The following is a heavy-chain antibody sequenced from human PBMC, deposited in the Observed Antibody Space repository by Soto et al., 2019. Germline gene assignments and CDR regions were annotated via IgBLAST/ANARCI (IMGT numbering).Heavy chain of an antibody. CDR1: GGSISSYY. V-gene: IGHV4-59*01. Sequence: SETLCLTCTVSGGSISSYYWSWIRQPPGKGLEWIGYIYYSGSTNYNPSLKSRVTISVDTSKNQFSLKLSSVTAADTAVYYCARDPGCGDQLLCPFSYYGLDVWGQGTTVTVSS. D-gene: IGHD2-2*01. J-gene: IGHJ6*02. CDR2: IYYSGST. CDR3: ARDPGCGDQLLCPFSYYGLDV.